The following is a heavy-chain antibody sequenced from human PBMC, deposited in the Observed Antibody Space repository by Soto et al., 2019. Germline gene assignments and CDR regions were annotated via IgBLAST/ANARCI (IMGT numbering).Heavy chain of an antibody. CDR2: IYYSGST. CDR3: ARVGSYGSVFDY. Sequence: SETLSLTCTVSGGSISSGDYYWSWIRQPPGKGLEWIGYIYYSGSTYYNPSLKSRVTISVDTSKNQFSLKLSSVTAADTAVYYCARVGSYGSVFDYWGQGTLVTVSS. CDR1: GGSISSGDYY. V-gene: IGHV4-30-4*01. J-gene: IGHJ4*02. D-gene: IGHD5-18*01.